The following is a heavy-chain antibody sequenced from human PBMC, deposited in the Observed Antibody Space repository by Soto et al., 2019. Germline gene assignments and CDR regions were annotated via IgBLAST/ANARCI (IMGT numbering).Heavy chain of an antibody. V-gene: IGHV3-21*01. D-gene: IGHD1-26*01. J-gene: IGHJ4*02. CDR3: ARDREWELPGY. Sequence: EVQLVESGGGLVKPGGSLRLSCAASGFTFSSYSMNWVRQAPGKGLEWVSSISSSSSYIYYADSVKGRFTISRDNAKNTLYLQMNSLRAEDTAVYYCARDREWELPGYWGQGTLVTVSS. CDR2: ISSSSSYI. CDR1: GFTFSSYS.